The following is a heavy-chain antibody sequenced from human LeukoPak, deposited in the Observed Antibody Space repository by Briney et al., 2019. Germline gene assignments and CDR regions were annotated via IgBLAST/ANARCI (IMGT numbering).Heavy chain of an antibody. CDR1: GGSISSYY. CDR3: ASSYYYGSGSAFTFDY. D-gene: IGHD3-10*01. J-gene: IGHJ4*02. Sequence: SETLPLTCTVSGGSISSYYWSWIRQPPGKGLEWIGYIYYSGSTNYNPSLKSRVTISVDTSKNQFSLKLSSVTAADTAVYYCASSYYYGSGSAFTFDYWGQGTLVTVSS. V-gene: IGHV4-59*08. CDR2: IYYSGST.